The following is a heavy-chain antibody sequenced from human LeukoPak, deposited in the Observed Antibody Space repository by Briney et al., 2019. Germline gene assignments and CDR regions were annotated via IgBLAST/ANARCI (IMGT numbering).Heavy chain of an antibody. CDR2: ISSSSSYI. D-gene: IGHD3-22*01. CDR3: ARDDSRGYFYRY. Sequence: GGSLRLSCAASGFTFSSYSMNWVRQAPGKGLEWVSSISSSSSYIYYADSVKGRFTISRDNAKNSLYLQMNSLRAEDTAVYYCARDDSRGYFYRYWGQGTLVTVSS. CDR1: GFTFSSYS. V-gene: IGHV3-21*01. J-gene: IGHJ4*02.